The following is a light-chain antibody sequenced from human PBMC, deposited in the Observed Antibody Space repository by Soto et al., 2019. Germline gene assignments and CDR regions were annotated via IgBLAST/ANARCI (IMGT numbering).Light chain of an antibody. Sequence: DIQMTQSPSTLSASVGDRVTITCRASQSISSWLAWYQQKPGKAPNILIYDASSLESGVPSWFSGSGSGTAFTLTISSLQTDDLATYYGQQYSYYWTFGQGTTVEIK. V-gene: IGKV1-5*01. CDR1: QSISSW. CDR2: DAS. CDR3: QQYSYYWT. J-gene: IGKJ1*01.